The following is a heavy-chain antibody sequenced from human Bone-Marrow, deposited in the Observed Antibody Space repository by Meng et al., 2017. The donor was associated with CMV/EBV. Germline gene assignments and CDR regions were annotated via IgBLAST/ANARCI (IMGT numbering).Heavy chain of an antibody. D-gene: IGHD1-26*01. V-gene: IGHV6-1*01. CDR3: ARGSGSYYDMHSFDY. Sequence: SVAGNSAGWNWIRQSPSRGLEWLGRTYYKSKWYNDYAASVKSRITINPDTSKNQFSLQLNSVTPEDTALYYCARGSGSYYDMHSFDYWGQGTLVTVSS. CDR2: TYYKSKWYN. CDR1: SVAGNSAG. J-gene: IGHJ4*02.